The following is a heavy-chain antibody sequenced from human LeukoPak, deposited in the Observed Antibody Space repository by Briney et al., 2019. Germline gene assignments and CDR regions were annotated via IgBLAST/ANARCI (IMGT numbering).Heavy chain of an antibody. CDR3: ARGTYYYDSSGYDDAFDI. CDR2: IYTSGST. D-gene: IGHD3-22*01. Sequence: SETLSLTCTVSGGSISSYYWSWIRQPAGKGLEWIGRIYTSGSTNYNPSLKSRVTMSVDTSKNQFSLKLSSVTAADTAAYYCARGTYYYDSSGYDDAFDIWGQGTMVTVSS. V-gene: IGHV4-4*07. J-gene: IGHJ3*02. CDR1: GGSISSYY.